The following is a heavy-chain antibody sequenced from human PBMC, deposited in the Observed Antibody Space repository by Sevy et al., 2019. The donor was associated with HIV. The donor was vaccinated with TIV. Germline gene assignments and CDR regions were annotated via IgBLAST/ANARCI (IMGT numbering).Heavy chain of an antibody. Sequence: GGSLRLSCTASGFTFGEYSMSWFRQAPGKGLEWVSFIRSEVYGGTTEYAASVKGRFTISRDDSKSIAYLQMSSLKTEDTAVYYCTRGRRVYADYGVDYWGQGNLVTVSS. CDR1: GFTFGEYS. CDR3: TRGRRVYADYGVDY. CDR2: IRSEVYGGTT. J-gene: IGHJ4*02. V-gene: IGHV3-49*03. D-gene: IGHD4-17*01.